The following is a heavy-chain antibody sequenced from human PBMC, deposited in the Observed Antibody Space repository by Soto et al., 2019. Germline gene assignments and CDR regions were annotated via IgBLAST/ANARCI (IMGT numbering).Heavy chain of an antibody. CDR2: ISAYNGNT. J-gene: IGHJ6*02. CDR3: ARDPGLAARPRGYYYGMDV. CDR1: GYTFTSYG. V-gene: IGHV1-18*01. D-gene: IGHD6-6*01. Sequence: QVQLVQSGAEVKKPGASVKVSCKASGYTFTSYGISWVRQAPGQGLEWMGWISAYNGNTNYAQKLQGRVTMTTDTSTSTAYMGLRSLRSDDTAVYYCARDPGLAARPRGYYYGMDVWGQGTTVTVSS.